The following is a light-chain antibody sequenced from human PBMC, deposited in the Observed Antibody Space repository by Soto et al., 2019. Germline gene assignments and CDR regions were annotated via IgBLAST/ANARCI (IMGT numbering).Light chain of an antibody. CDR3: ATWDDSLTGFV. V-gene: IGLV1-44*01. Sequence: QSALTQPPSASGTPGQRVTISCSGSSSNIGSNSVNWYQQLPGKAPKPLIYSNNQRPSGVPDRFSASKSGTSASLAISGLQSEDEADYYCATWDDSLTGFVFGTGIKLTVL. CDR1: SSNIGSNS. CDR2: SNN. J-gene: IGLJ1*01.